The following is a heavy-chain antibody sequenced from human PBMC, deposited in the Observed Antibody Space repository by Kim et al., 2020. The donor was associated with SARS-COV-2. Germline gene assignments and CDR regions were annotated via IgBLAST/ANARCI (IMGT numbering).Heavy chain of an antibody. D-gene: IGHD3-10*01. CDR2: ISYDGTTI. J-gene: IGHJ4*02. CDR1: GFSFSNYA. Sequence: GGSLRLSCAASGFSFSNYAMHWVRQAPGKGLEWVALISYDGTTIYYADSVKGRFTISRDNSKNALYVQMDSLRAEDTAVYYCARDQDRLGVLTPDYWGQGTLVTVSP. CDR3: ARDQDRLGVLTPDY. V-gene: IGHV3-30*04.